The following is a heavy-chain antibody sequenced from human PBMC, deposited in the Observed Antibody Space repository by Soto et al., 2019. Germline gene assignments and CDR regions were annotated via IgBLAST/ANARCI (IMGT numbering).Heavy chain of an antibody. CDR2: ITTDKGKT. Sequence: QVQLLQSGPEVKKPGASVKVSCKTSGYTFTNYGISWVRQAPGQGLEWMGWITTDKGKTTYAQKFQGRVTMTTDTSTSTAYMELRSLRSDDKAMYYCATRSPAFDYWGQGTLVTVSS. V-gene: IGHV1-18*01. J-gene: IGHJ4*02. CDR1: GYTFTNYG. CDR3: ATRSPAFDY.